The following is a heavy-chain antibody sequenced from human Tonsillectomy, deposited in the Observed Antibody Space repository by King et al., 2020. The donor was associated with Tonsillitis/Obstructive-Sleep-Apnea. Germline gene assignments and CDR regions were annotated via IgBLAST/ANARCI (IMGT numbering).Heavy chain of an antibody. CDR2: IYYSGST. D-gene: IGHD2-21*01. CDR1: GGSISSSSYY. Sequence: QLQESGPGLVKPSETLSLTCTVSGGSISSSSYYWGWIRQPPGKGLEWIGSIYYSGSTYYNPSLKSRVTISVATSKNQFSRKQSSGTAADTAVYYCAGHGGCGGDCLELIGYYYYYMDVWGKGTTVTVSS. V-gene: IGHV4-39*01. CDR3: AGHGGCGGDCLELIGYYYYYMDV. J-gene: IGHJ6*03.